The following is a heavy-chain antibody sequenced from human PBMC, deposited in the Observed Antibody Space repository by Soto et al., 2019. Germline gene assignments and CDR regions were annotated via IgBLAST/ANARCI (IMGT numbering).Heavy chain of an antibody. Sequence: QLQLQESSPGLVQPAETLSLTCTVSGGSISSSTYYWDWIRQPPGKGLEWIGAMYYTGNKNYNPSLESRVTMSVDTSKNQFSLKLSSVTPTDTAVYYCARRSSSSLGSLFDPWGRGILVTVSS. CDR3: ARRSSSSLGSLFDP. CDR2: MYYTGNK. J-gene: IGHJ5*02. CDR1: GGSISSSTYY. D-gene: IGHD6-6*01. V-gene: IGHV4-39*01.